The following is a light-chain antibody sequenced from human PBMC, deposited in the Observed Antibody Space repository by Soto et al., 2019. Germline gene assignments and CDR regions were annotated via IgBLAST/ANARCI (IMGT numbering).Light chain of an antibody. CDR2: GAS. V-gene: IGKV1-39*01. CDR3: QQSYGSPLYT. J-gene: IGKJ2*01. CDR1: QTISTY. Sequence: DIQMTQSPSSLSASVGDRVTITCRASQTISTYLNWYQQKPGKGPKLLIYGASSLQSGVPSRFSGSGSGTDFTLTISSLQPEDFATYFCQQSYGSPLYTFGQGTKLEI.